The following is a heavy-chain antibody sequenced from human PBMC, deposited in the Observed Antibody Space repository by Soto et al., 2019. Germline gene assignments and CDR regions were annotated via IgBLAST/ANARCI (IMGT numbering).Heavy chain of an antibody. CDR1: GGSISSYC. V-gene: IGHV4-59*01. J-gene: IGHJ6*03. CDR3: ARVVLWFGELDYYYMDV. Sequence: PSETLSLTCTVSGGSISSYCWSWIRQPPGKGLEWIGYIYYSGSTNYNPSLKSRVTISVDTSKNQFSLKLSSVTAADTAVYYCARVVLWFGELDYYYMDVWGKGTTVTVSS. CDR2: IYYSGST. D-gene: IGHD3-10*01.